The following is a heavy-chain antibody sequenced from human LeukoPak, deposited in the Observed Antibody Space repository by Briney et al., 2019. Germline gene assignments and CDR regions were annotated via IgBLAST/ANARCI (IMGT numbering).Heavy chain of an antibody. Sequence: GGSLRLSCAASGFTFSGYYMSWVRQAPGEGVEWVSCIGSSSTYTNYADSVKGRFTISRDNAKNSLYLQMDGLRAEDTAVYYCARDRGAVAATWFDYWGQGTLVTVSS. CDR3: ARDRGAVAATWFDY. D-gene: IGHD6-19*01. V-gene: IGHV3-11*05. CDR1: GFTFSGYY. J-gene: IGHJ4*02. CDR2: IGSSSTYT.